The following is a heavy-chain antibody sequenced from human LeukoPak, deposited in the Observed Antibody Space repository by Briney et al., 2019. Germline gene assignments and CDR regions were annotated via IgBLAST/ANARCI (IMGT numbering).Heavy chain of an antibody. Sequence: SVKVSCKASGGTFSSYAISWVRQAPGQGLEWMGRIIPILGIANYAQKFQGRVTITADKSTSTAYMELSRLRSDDTAVYYCARAHGITIFGVVIGIDYWGQGTLVTVSS. V-gene: IGHV1-69*04. J-gene: IGHJ4*02. D-gene: IGHD3-3*01. CDR1: GGTFSSYA. CDR3: ARAHGITIFGVVIGIDY. CDR2: IIPILGIA.